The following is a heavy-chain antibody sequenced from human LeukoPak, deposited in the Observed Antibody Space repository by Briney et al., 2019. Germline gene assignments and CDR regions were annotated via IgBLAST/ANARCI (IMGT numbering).Heavy chain of an antibody. V-gene: IGHV4-39*01. CDR1: GGSISSSSYY. Sequence: PSETLSLTCTVSGGSISSSSYYWGWIRQPPGKGLEWIGSISYSGSTYYNPSLKSRVTISVDTSKNQFSLKLSSVTAADTAVYYCARGGEGGYYDSSAHFDYWGQGTLVTVSS. D-gene: IGHD3-22*01. CDR3: ARGGEGGYYDSSAHFDY. J-gene: IGHJ4*02. CDR2: ISYSGST.